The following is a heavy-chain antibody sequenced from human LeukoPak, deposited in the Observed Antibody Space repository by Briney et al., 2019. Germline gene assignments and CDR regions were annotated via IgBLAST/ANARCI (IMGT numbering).Heavy chain of an antibody. CDR2: INHSGST. D-gene: IGHD4/OR15-4a*01. J-gene: IGHJ4*02. CDR3: ARGAGALTLDYFDY. CDR1: GGSFSGYY. Sequence: PETLSPTCAVYGGSFSGYYWSWIRQPPGKGLEWIGEINHSGSTNYNPSLKSRVTISVDTSKNQFSLKLSSVTAADTAVYYCARGAGALTLDYFDYWGQGTLVTVSS. V-gene: IGHV4-34*01.